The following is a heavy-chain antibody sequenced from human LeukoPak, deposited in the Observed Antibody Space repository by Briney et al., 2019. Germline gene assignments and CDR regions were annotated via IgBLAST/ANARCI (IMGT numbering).Heavy chain of an antibody. D-gene: IGHD5-18*01. V-gene: IGHV4-59*01. CDR3: AAGYSYGPLRFDY. Sequence: PSETLSLTCTVSGGSISSYYWSWIRQPPGKGLEWIGYIYYSGSTNHNPSLKSRVTISVDTSKNQFSLKLSSVTAADTAVYYCAAGYSYGPLRFDYWGQGTLVTVSS. J-gene: IGHJ4*02. CDR2: IYYSGST. CDR1: GGSISSYY.